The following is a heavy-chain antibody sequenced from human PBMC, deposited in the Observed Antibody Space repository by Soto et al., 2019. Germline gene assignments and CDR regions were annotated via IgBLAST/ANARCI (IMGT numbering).Heavy chain of an antibody. CDR3: ASTEPWYRTDY. CDR2: INHSGST. J-gene: IGHJ4*02. D-gene: IGHD6-13*01. V-gene: IGHV4-34*01. Sequence: SETLSLTCAVYGGSFSGYYWSWIRQPPGKGLEWIGEINHSGSTNYNPSLKSRVTISVDTSKDQFSLKLSSVTAADTAVYYCASTEPWYRTDYWGQGTMVTVSS. CDR1: GGSFSGYY.